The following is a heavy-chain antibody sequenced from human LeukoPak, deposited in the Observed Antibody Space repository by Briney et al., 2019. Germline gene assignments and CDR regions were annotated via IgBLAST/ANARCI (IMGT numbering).Heavy chain of an antibody. CDR3: ATGAQYGLWGVPYFYYMHV. CDR1: GYPFTGYY. J-gene: IGHJ6*03. D-gene: IGHD3-10*01. V-gene: IGHV1-2*02. CDR2: INPRNGDT. Sequence: ASVKVSCKASGYPFTGYYVHWVRQAPGHGLEWMGWINPRNGDTHSAQKFQGRVSMTGDTSITTAYMELSSLTSDDTAVYYCATGAQYGLWGVPYFYYMHVWGTGTTVTVSS.